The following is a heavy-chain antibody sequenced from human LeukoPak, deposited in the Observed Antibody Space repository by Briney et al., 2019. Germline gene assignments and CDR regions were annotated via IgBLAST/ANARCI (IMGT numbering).Heavy chain of an antibody. CDR1: GFTFSRYE. CDR3: TRDEATTSRGTLPEY. V-gene: IGHV3-48*03. J-gene: IGHJ4*02. Sequence: GGSLRLSCAASGFTFSRYEMNWVRQAPGKGLEWISYIDSSGSVIYYVDSAKGRFTISRDNAKNSMSLQMNSLRAEDTAVYYCTRDEATTSRGTLPEYWGQGTLVTVSS. CDR2: IDSSGSVI. D-gene: IGHD1-14*01.